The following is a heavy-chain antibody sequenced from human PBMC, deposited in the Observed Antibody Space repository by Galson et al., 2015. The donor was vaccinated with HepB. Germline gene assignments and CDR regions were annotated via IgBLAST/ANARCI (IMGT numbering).Heavy chain of an antibody. Sequence: SVKVSCRASGGTFSSYTISWVRQAPGQGLEWMGRIIPILGIANYAQKFQGRVTITADKSTSTAYMELSSLRSEDTAVYYCARDPSLGPGYYGSGSYYNGGYWGQGTLVTVSS. J-gene: IGHJ4*02. CDR3: ARDPSLGPGYYGSGSYYNGGY. D-gene: IGHD3-10*01. CDR2: IIPILGIA. CDR1: GGTFSSYT. V-gene: IGHV1-69*04.